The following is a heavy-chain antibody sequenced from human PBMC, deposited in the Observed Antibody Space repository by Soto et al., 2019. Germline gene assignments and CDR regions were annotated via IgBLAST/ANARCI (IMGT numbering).Heavy chain of an antibody. CDR3: APTARVRSGYLDY. J-gene: IGHJ4*02. CDR1: GGSISSDDYY. D-gene: IGHD3-22*01. Sequence: SETLSLTCTVSGGSISSDDYYWSWIRQPPGKDLEWIGNIYYSGTTFYNPSLKSRVTLSVDTSKNQFSLKLSSVTAAYTAVYDCAPTARVRSGYLDYWGQGTRVTVSA. V-gene: IGHV4-30-4*01. CDR2: IYYSGTT.